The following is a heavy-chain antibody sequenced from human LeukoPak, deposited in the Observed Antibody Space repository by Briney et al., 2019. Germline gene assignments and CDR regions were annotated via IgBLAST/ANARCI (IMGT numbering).Heavy chain of an antibody. D-gene: IGHD2-15*01. CDR2: INPNSGGT. CDR3: ARGGPGYCSGGSCSHNWFDP. Sequence: ASVKVSCTTSGHTFSGHYLHWVRQAPGQGLEWMGWINPNSGGTNYAQKFQGWVTMTRDTSISTAYMELSRLRSDDTAVYYCARGGPGYCSGGSCSHNWFDPWGQGTLVTVSS. J-gene: IGHJ5*02. V-gene: IGHV1-2*04. CDR1: GHTFSGHY.